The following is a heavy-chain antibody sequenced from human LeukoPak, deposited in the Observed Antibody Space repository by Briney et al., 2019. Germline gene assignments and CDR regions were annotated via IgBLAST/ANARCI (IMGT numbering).Heavy chain of an antibody. CDR1: GGSISSSTYY. Sequence: SETLSLTCTVSGGSISSSTYYWGWIRQPPGKGLEWIGSIFYSGSTYYNPSLKSRVTISVDTSKNQFSLKLSSVTAADTAVYYCVRHSSMTTVTFDYWGQGALVTVSS. D-gene: IGHD4-17*01. J-gene: IGHJ4*02. CDR2: IFYSGST. CDR3: VRHSSMTTVTFDY. V-gene: IGHV4-39*01.